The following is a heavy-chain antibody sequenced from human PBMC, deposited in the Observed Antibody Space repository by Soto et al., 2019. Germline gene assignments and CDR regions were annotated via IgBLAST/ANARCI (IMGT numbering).Heavy chain of an antibody. CDR2: IYYSGST. J-gene: IGHJ4*02. D-gene: IGHD1-1*01. CDR1: GGSINNYY. Sequence: QVQLQESGPGLVKPSETLSLTCTVSGGSINNYYWSWTRQPPGKGLEWIGYIYYSGSTNYNPSLKSPVTIPVDTSKHQFALKLRSVTAADTAVYYCARRNEGSDYWGQGTLVTVSS. CDR3: ARRNEGSDY. V-gene: IGHV4-59*08.